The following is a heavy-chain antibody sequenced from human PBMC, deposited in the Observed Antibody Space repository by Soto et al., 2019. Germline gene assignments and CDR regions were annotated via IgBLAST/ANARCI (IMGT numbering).Heavy chain of an antibody. J-gene: IGHJ6*02. Sequence: GGSVRLSCAASGVTFSNAWMNWVRQAPGKGLEWVGRIKSKTDGGTTDYAAPVKGRFTISRDDSKNTLYLQMNSLKTEDTAVYYCTTGYSSSWYYYYGMDVWGQGTTVTVSS. CDR1: GVTFSNAW. D-gene: IGHD6-13*01. CDR3: TTGYSSSWYYYYGMDV. V-gene: IGHV3-15*07. CDR2: IKSKTDGGTT.